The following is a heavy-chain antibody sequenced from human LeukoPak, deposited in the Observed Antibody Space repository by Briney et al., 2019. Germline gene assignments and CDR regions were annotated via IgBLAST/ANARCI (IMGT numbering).Heavy chain of an antibody. CDR2: IKQDGSEK. V-gene: IGHV3-7*01. CDR1: GFTFIYYW. J-gene: IGHJ4*02. Sequence: TGGSLRLSCTASGFTFIYYWINWVRQAPGKGLEWVASIKQDGSEKWYVDSVKGRFTISRDNAKNSVYLQMNNLRAEDTAVYCSLRDRGYSTYDCWGQGTLVTVSS. D-gene: IGHD6-13*01. CDR3: LRDRGYSTYDC.